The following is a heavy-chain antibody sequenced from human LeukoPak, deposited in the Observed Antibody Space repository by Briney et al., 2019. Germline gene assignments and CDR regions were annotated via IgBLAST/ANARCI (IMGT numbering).Heavy chain of an antibody. CDR3: ARDLETGYRPLQDNWFDP. J-gene: IGHJ5*02. CDR1: GYTFTTYG. V-gene: IGHV1-18*01. D-gene: IGHD2-2*02. CDR2: ISAYNGNT. Sequence: ASVKVSCKASGYTFTTYGINWVRQAPGQGLEWMGWISAYNGNTNYAQKLQGRVSMTTDTSTSTAYMELRSLRSDDTAVYYCARDLETGYRPLQDNWFDPWGQGTLVTVSS.